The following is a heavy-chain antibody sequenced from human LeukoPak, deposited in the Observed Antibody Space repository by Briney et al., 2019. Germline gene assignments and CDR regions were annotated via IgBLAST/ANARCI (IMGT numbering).Heavy chain of an antibody. CDR1: GDSISSYY. V-gene: IGHV4-4*07. Sequence: SETLSLTCTVSGDSISSYYWSWIRQPAGKGLEWIRRIYSSGSPNYNPSLKSRVVVSLDTSKKQLSLRLSSVTAADTAVYYCARDMGDYYFDYWGQGTLVTVSS. J-gene: IGHJ4*02. CDR2: IYSSGSP. CDR3: ARDMGDYYFDY. D-gene: IGHD2-21*02.